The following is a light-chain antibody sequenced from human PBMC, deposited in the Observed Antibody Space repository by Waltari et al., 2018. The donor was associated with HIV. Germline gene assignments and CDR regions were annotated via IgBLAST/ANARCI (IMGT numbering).Light chain of an antibody. CDR2: WAS. CDR3: LQYYSTPRT. J-gene: IGKJ1*01. CDR1: QSVLYSSNNKNY. Sequence: DIVMTQSPDSLAVSLGERATINCKFSQSVLYSSNNKNYLAWYQQKPGQSPKLLIYWASTRESGVPDRFSGSGSGTDFTLTISSLQAEDVAVYYCLQYYSTPRTFGQGTKVEIK. V-gene: IGKV4-1*01.